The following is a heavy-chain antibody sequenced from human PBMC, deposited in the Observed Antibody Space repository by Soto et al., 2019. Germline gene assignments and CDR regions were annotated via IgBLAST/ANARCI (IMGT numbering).Heavy chain of an antibody. CDR3: ARGHGGNWFDP. CDR2: IYYIGST. J-gene: IGHJ5*02. CDR1: GGPISSYY. D-gene: IGHD3-16*01. Sequence: PSETLSLTCTVSGGPISSYYWTWIRQPPGKGLEWIGYIYYIGSTNYNPSLKSRVTISVDTSKNQFSLKLSSVTAADTAMYYCARGHGGNWFDPWGQGTLDTVSS. V-gene: IGHV4-59*01.